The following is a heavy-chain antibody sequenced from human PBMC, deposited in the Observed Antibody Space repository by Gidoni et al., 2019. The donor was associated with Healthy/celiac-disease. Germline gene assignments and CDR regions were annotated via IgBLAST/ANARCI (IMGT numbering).Heavy chain of an antibody. J-gene: IGHJ4*02. CDR1: GGSISSSSYY. D-gene: IGHD2-15*01. Sequence: QLQLQESGPGLVKPSETLSLTCTVSGGSISSSSYYWGWIRQPPGKGLEWIGSIYYSGSTYYNPSLKSRVTISVDTSKNQFSLKLSSVTAADTAVYYCARSNCSGGSCYSAYWGQGTLVTVSS. CDR3: ARSNCSGGSCYSAY. V-gene: IGHV4-39*01. CDR2: IYYSGST.